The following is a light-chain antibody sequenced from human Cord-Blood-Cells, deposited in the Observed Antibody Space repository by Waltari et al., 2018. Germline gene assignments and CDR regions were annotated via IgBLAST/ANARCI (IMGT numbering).Light chain of an antibody. CDR3: AAWDDSLNGVV. CDR1: SSNIGNHA. J-gene: IGLJ2*01. CDR2: YDD. V-gene: IGLV1-36*01. Sequence: QSVLTQPPPVSEAPRQRVTISCSGSSSNIGNHAVNWYQQLPGKAPKLLIYYDDLLPSGVSDRFSGSKSGTSASLAISGLQSEDEADYYCAAWDDSLNGVVFGGGTKLTVL.